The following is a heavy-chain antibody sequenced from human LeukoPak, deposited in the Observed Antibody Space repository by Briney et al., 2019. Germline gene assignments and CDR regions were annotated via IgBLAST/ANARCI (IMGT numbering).Heavy chain of an antibody. D-gene: IGHD3-10*01. CDR2: IYSGDST. Sequence: GRSLRLSCAASGFTVSSNYMSWVRQAPGKGLEWVSLIYSGDSTYYADSVKGRFTISRDNSKNTLYLQMNSLGAEDTAVYYCARLIGGTLVRGVLNWFDPWGQGTLVTVSS. V-gene: IGHV3-53*01. J-gene: IGHJ5*02. CDR3: ARLIGGTLVRGVLNWFDP. CDR1: GFTVSSNY.